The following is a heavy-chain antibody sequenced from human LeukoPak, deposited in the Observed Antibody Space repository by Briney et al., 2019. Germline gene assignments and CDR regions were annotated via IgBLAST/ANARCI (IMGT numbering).Heavy chain of an antibody. J-gene: IGHJ4*02. CDR3: ARAHNWKYGTFDY. Sequence: GGSLRLSCAASGFTFSDYDMSWIRQAPGKGLEWVSYISSSGSTIYYADPVKGRCTISRDNAKNSLYLQMNSLRAEDTAVYYCARAHNWKYGTFDYWGQGTLVTVSS. D-gene: IGHD1-7*01. CDR1: GFTFSDYD. CDR2: ISSSGSTI. V-gene: IGHV3-11*04.